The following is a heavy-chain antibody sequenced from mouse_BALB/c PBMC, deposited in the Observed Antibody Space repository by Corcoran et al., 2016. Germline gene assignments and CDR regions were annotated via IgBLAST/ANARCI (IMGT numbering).Heavy chain of an antibody. CDR1: GFNIKAYY. Sequence: EVQLQQSGAELVRPGALVKLSCKASGFNIKAYYMHWVKQRPEQGLEWIGWIDPENGNTIYDPKFQGKASITANTSSNTAYLQLSSLTSEDTAVYYCAGGNFFDYWGQGTTLTVSS. CDR2: IDPENGNT. V-gene: IGHV14-1*02. J-gene: IGHJ2*01. CDR3: AGGNFFDY.